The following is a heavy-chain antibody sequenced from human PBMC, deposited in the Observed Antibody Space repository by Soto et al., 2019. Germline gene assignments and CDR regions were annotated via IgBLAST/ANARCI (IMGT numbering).Heavy chain of an antibody. CDR2: ISGSGGST. CDR3: AKDLYSSSWPKDYYYYGMDV. D-gene: IGHD6-13*01. Sequence: GGSLRLSCAASGFTFSSYAMSWVRQAPGKGLEWVSAISGSGGSTYYADSVKGRFTISRDNSKNTLYPQMNSLRAEDTAVYYCAKDLYSSSWPKDYYYYGMDVWGQGTTVTVSS. V-gene: IGHV3-23*01. CDR1: GFTFSSYA. J-gene: IGHJ6*02.